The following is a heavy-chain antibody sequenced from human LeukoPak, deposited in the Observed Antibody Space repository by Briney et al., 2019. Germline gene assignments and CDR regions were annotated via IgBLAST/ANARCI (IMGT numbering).Heavy chain of an antibody. CDR3: AKDECSGSYSIY. D-gene: IGHD3-10*02. V-gene: IGHV3-30*18. CDR2: MSYDGSNK. Sequence: PGRSLRLSCAASGFTFSSYGMHWVRQAPGKGLEWVAVMSYDGSNKYYADSVKGRFTISRDNSKNTLYLQMNSLRAEDTAVYYCAKDECSGSYSIYWGQGTLVTVSS. CDR1: GFTFSSYG. J-gene: IGHJ4*02.